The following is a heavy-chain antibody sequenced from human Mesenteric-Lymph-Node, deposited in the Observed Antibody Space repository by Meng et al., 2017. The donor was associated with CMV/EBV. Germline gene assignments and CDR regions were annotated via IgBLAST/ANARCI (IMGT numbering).Heavy chain of an antibody. CDR2: IKHSGST. D-gene: IGHD3-9*01. CDR3: ARGPTLNYDILTGYYYFDY. J-gene: IGHJ4*02. V-gene: IGHV4-34*01. CDR1: FSNYY. Sequence: FSNYYWTWIVQPPGKGLEWIGEIKHSGSTNYNPSLKSRVTISVDTSKNQFFLRLSSVTAADTAVYYCARGPTLNYDILTGYYYFDYWGQGTLVTVSS.